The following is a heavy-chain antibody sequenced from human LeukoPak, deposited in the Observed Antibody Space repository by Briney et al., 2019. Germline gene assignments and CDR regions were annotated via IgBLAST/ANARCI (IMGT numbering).Heavy chain of an antibody. Sequence: PGGSLRLSCAASGFTFSSCGMHWVRQAPGKGLVWVAVISYDGRDKFYADSVKGRFTISRDNSKNTLYLQMNSLRAEDTAVYYCAKDSGYSYGYYFDYCGEGTLVTVSS. CDR2: ISYDGRDK. J-gene: IGHJ4*02. V-gene: IGHV3-30*18. CDR1: GFTFSSCG. CDR3: AKDSGYSYGYYFDY. D-gene: IGHD5-18*01.